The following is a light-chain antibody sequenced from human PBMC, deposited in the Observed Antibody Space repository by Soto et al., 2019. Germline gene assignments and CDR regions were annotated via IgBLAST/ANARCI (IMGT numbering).Light chain of an antibody. Sequence: DIQITQSPSTLSASVGDRGTITCRASQSISSWLAWYQQKPGKAPKLLIYKASSLESGVPSRFSGSGSGTEFTLTISSLQPDDFATYYCQQYNSYPWTLGQGTKVEIK. CDR2: KAS. V-gene: IGKV1-5*03. J-gene: IGKJ1*01. CDR3: QQYNSYPWT. CDR1: QSISSW.